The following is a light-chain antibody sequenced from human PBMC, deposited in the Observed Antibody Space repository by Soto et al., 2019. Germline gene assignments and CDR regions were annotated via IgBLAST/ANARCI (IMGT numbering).Light chain of an antibody. CDR1: RSDIGASNS. Sequence: QSVLTQPASVSGSPGQSITISCAGTRSDIGASNSVSWYQHLPGRPPTLIIYEATNRPSGVSERFSGSKTGDTASLTISGLQADDEADYYCTSYAGGNILVFGGGTKLTVL. CDR2: EAT. V-gene: IGLV2-14*01. CDR3: TSYAGGNILV. J-gene: IGLJ2*01.